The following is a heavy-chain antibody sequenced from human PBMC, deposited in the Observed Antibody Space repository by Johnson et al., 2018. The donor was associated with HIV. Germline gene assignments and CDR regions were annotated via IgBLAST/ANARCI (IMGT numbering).Heavy chain of an antibody. D-gene: IGHD1-26*01. CDR2: IYSGGST. CDR3: ARGAAVSGTLVDPFDI. V-gene: IGHV3-66*02. CDR1: GFIVRITY. J-gene: IGHJ3*02. Sequence: VQLVESGGGVVQPGRSLRLSCAASGFIVRITYMSWVRQAPGKGLEWVSVIYSGGSTYYADSVKGRFTISRDNAKNTLYLQMNNLRLEDTAVYYCARGAAVSGTLVDPFDIWGRGTMVTVSS.